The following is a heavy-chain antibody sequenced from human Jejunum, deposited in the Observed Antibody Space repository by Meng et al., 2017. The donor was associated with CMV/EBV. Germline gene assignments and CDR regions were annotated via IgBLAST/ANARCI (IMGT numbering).Heavy chain of an antibody. CDR1: GYTFISYG. J-gene: IGHJ4*02. CDR2: IDPYSGDT. CDR3: ARGRRAYYDNNAFSYYFEF. V-gene: IGHV1-18*01. D-gene: IGHD3-22*01. Sequence: QVQLVQTGAEVKKPGASVKVSCKTSGYTFISYGVAWVRQAPGQGLEWMGWIDPYSGDTNFAQKFQGTVTMTTDTSTSTAYMELRSLRSDDTAVYFCARGRRAYYDNNAFSYYFEFWGQGPLGTV.